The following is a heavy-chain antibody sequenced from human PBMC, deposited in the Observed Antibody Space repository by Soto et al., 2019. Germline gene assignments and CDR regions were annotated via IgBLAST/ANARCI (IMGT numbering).Heavy chain of an antibody. CDR2: IYSGGST. CDR1: GFTVSSNY. J-gene: IGHJ4*02. D-gene: IGHD6-13*01. CDR3: ARVAAAAGTELDY. Sequence: GGSLRLSCAASGFTVSSNYMSWVRQAPGKGLEWVSVIYSGGSTYYADSVKGRFTISRDNSKNTLYLQMNSLRAEDTAVYYCARVAAAAGTELDYWGQGTLVTVS. V-gene: IGHV3-53*01.